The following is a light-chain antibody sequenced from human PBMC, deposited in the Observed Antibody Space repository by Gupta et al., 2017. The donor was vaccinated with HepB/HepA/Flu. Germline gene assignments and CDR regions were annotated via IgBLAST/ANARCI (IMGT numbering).Light chain of an antibody. CDR2: TAS. J-gene: IGKJ3*01. V-gene: IGKV1-39*01. CDR3: QQTDSFPQT. Sequence: DIQMTQSPSSLSASVGDRVTITCRSSQSILRYLNWFQKKPGKAPNLLIYTASSLQSGVPSRFSGGGSGTDFTLNISRRQPEDFAKYYCQQTDSFPQTFGHGTKVDVK. CDR1: QSILRY.